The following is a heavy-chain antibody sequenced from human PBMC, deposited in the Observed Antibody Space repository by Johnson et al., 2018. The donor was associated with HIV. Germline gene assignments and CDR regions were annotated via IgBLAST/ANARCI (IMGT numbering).Heavy chain of an antibody. V-gene: IGHV3-48*04. Sequence: VQLVESGGGVVQPGGSLRLSCAASGFTFSSHGMHWVRQAPGKGLEWVSYISSSGSTMYYADSVKGRFTISRDNAKNSLHLQMNSLRAEDTAVYYCARNGLIPAAKGVAFDIWGQGTMVTVSS. CDR3: ARNGLIPAAKGVAFDI. CDR1: GFTFSSHG. J-gene: IGHJ3*02. CDR2: ISSSGSTM. D-gene: IGHD2-2*01.